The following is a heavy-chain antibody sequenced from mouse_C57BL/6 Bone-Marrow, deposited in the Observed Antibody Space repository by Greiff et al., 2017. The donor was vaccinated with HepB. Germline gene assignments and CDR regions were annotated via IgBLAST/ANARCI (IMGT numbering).Heavy chain of an antibody. J-gene: IGHJ3*01. CDR3: ASGTGTWFAY. D-gene: IGHD4-1*01. Sequence: EVQLVESGGGLVQPGGSLKLSCAASGFTFSDYGMAWVRQAPRKGPEWVAFISNLAYSIYYADTVTGRFTISRENAKNTLYLEMSSLRSEDTAMYCCASGTGTWFAYWGQGTLVTVSA. CDR2: ISNLAYSI. CDR1: GFTFSDYG. V-gene: IGHV5-15*01.